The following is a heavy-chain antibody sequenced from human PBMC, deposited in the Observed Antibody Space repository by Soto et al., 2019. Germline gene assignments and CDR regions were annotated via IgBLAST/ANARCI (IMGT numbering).Heavy chain of an antibody. V-gene: IGHV3-48*03. Sequence: GGSLRLSCEASGSIFSNYEMTWVRQAPGKGLEWVSYISAAGNTIYYADSVRGRFTTSRDRAKNFLYLQMSSLTAEDTAVYYCARRRSHYYYYGMDVWGRGTTVTVSS. CDR1: GSIFSNYE. J-gene: IGHJ6*02. CDR2: ISAAGNTI. D-gene: IGHD3-3*01. CDR3: ARRRSHYYYYGMDV.